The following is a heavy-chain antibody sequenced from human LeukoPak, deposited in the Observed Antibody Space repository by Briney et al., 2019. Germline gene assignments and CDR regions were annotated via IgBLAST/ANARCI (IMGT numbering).Heavy chain of an antibody. CDR3: ARRYCSSTSCHITTAFDI. V-gene: IGHV1-69*04. CDR1: GGTFSSYA. J-gene: IGHJ3*02. Sequence: SVKVSCKASGGTFSSYAISWVRQAPGQGLEWMGRIIPILGIANYAQKFQGRVTITADKSTSTAYMELSSLRSEDTAVYYCARRYCSSTSCHITTAFDIWGQGTMVTVSS. CDR2: IIPILGIA. D-gene: IGHD2-2*02.